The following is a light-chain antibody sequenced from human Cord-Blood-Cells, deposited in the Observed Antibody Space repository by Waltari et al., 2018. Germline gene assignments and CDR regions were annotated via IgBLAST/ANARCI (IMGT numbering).Light chain of an antibody. CDR2: DVS. CDR1: SSDVGGYNY. J-gene: IGLJ1*01. CDR3: SSYTSSSTYV. V-gene: IGLV2-14*03. Sequence: QSALTQPASVSGSPGQSITISCTGTSSDVGGYNYVSWYQPHPGKAPKLMIYDVSNRPAEVSNRFSGSKSGNTASLTISGLQAEDEADYYCSSYTSSSTYVFGTGTKVTVL.